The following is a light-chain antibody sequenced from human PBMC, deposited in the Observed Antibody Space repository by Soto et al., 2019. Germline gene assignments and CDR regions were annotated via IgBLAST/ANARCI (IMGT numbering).Light chain of an antibody. V-gene: IGKV3-20*01. Sequence: EIVLTQSPGTLSLSPGERATLSCRASQSISISYLAWYQQQPGQPPRLLIYSTSTRATGIPDRFSGSGSGTDFTLTISKLEPGDFAVYYCQQYGGSSWTFGQGTKVDIK. J-gene: IGKJ1*01. CDR1: QSISISY. CDR2: STS. CDR3: QQYGGSSWT.